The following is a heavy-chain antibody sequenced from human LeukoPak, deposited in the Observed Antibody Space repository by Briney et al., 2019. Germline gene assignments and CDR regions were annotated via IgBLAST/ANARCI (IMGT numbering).Heavy chain of an antibody. Sequence: ASVKVSCKASGYTFTGYYMHWVRQAPGQGLEWMGWINPNSGGTNYAQKFQGRVTMTRDTSISTAYMELSRLRSDDTAVYYCARGVYSYGYSYYYYYMDVWGKGTTVTVSS. V-gene: IGHV1-2*02. J-gene: IGHJ6*03. D-gene: IGHD5-18*01. CDR2: INPNSGGT. CDR1: GYTFTGYY. CDR3: ARGVYSYGYSYYYYYMDV.